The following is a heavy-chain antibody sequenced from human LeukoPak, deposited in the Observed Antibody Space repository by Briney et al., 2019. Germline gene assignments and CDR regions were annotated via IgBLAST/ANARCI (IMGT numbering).Heavy chain of an antibody. CDR3: ARTNSLLQYFQH. Sequence: SETLSLTCTVSGGSISSGGYYWSWIRQHPGKGLEWIGYIYYSGSTYYNPSLKSRVTISVDTSKNQFSLKLSSVTAADTAVYYCARTNSLLQYFQHWGQGTLVTVSS. CDR1: GGSISSGGYY. D-gene: IGHD2-15*01. CDR2: IYYSGST. J-gene: IGHJ1*01. V-gene: IGHV4-31*03.